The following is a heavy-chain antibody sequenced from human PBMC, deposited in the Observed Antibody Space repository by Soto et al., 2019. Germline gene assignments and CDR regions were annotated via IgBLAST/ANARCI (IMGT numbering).Heavy chain of an antibody. CDR2: ISGSGGST. J-gene: IGHJ4*02. CDR3: ASRGPGNYFDY. V-gene: IGHV3-23*01. CDR1: GFTFSSYA. Sequence: EVQLLESGGGLVQPGGSLRLSCAASGFTFSSYAMRWDRQAPGKGLEWVSAISGSGGSTYYADSVKGRFTISRDNSKHTLYLQINSLIAEDTAVYYCASRGPGNYFDYWCQGTLVTVSS. D-gene: IGHD2-2*01.